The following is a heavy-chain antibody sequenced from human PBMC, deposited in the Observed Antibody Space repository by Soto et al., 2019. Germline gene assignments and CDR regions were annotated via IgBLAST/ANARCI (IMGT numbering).Heavy chain of an antibody. CDR2: ISGRGGST. V-gene: IGHV3-23*01. Sequence: EVQLLESGGGMVQPGGSLRLSCAASGFIFSSYAMTWVRLAPGKGLEWVSGISGRGGSTFYADSVKGRFTLSRDNSKNMGYLQANSLKAEDTAVYYCVRVAGSGGFYDYWGQGTLVTVSS. J-gene: IGHJ4*02. CDR1: GFIFSSYA. CDR3: VRVAGSGGFYDY. D-gene: IGHD3-10*01.